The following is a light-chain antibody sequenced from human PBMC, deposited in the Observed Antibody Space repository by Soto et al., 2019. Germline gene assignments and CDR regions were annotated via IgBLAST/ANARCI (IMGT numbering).Light chain of an antibody. CDR3: CSYAGDLAL. Sequence: QSVLTQPASVSGSLGQSITISCTGTSSDVGAYNYVSWYQQQPGKAPKLMISEVSNRPSGVPDRFSGSKSGNTASLTISGLQAEDEADYYCCSYAGDLALFGGGTKVTVL. J-gene: IGLJ2*01. CDR2: EVS. V-gene: IGLV2-14*01. CDR1: SSDVGAYNY.